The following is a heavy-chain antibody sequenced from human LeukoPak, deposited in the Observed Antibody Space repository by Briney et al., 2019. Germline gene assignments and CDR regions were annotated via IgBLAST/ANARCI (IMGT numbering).Heavy chain of an antibody. J-gene: IGHJ6*03. D-gene: IGHD6-19*01. Sequence: SQTLSLTCTVSGGSISSGSYYWSWIRQPAGKGLEWIGRIYTSGSTNYNPSLKSRVTISVDTSKNQFSLKLSSVTAADTAVYYCARGNKAVAGTYYYYYYYMDVWGKGTTVTVSS. V-gene: IGHV4-61*02. CDR1: GGSISSGSYY. CDR3: ARGNKAVAGTYYYYYYYMDV. CDR2: IYTSGST.